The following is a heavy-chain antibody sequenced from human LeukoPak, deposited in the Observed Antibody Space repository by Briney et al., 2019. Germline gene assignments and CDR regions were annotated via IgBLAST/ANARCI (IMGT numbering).Heavy chain of an antibody. CDR3: ARQVKTSSWYTTWAFDT. V-gene: IGHV5-51*01. Sequence: GESLKISCKASGYNFTTYWIGWVRQMPGKGLEWMGIIYPGDSDTRYSPSFQGQVSISADKSINTAYLQWSSLKASDTAMYYCARQVKTSSWYTTWAFDTWGQGTLVTVSS. CDR2: IYPGDSDT. J-gene: IGHJ5*02. D-gene: IGHD6-13*01. CDR1: GYNFTTYW.